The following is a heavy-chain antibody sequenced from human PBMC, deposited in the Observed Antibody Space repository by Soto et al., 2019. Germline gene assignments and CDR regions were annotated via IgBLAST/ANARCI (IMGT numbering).Heavy chain of an antibody. Sequence: EVQLVESGGGLVKPGGSLRLSCAASGFTFSNAWMSWVRQAPGKGLEWVGSIKSKTDGGTTDYAAPLQGRFTISRDYSKNQLYLQMNSLKTEDTAVYYCTTGVYGGYDAPAYYYYYMAVWGKGTTVTFSS. CDR3: TTGVYGGYDAPAYYYYYMAV. J-gene: IGHJ6*03. CDR1: GFTFSNAW. D-gene: IGHD5-12*01. CDR2: IKSKTDGGTT. V-gene: IGHV3-15*01.